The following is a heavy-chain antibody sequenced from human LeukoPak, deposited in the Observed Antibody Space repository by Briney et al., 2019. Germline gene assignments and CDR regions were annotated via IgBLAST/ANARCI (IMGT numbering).Heavy chain of an antibody. CDR2: MNPNSGNT. V-gene: IGHV1-8*03. D-gene: IGHD3-22*01. J-gene: IGHJ6*03. CDR3: ARVSYDSSGYYYGYGWRWYYYYYMDV. CDR1: GYTFTSYD. Sequence: GASGKVSCKASGYTFTSYDINWVRQATGQGLEWMGWMNPNSGNTSYAQKFQVRVTITRNTSISTAYMELSSLRYEDTAVYYCARVSYDSSGYYYGYGWRWYYYYYMDVWGKGTTVTVSS.